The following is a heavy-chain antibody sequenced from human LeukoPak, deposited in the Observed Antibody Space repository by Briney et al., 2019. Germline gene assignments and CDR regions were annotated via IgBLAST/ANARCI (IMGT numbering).Heavy chain of an antibody. D-gene: IGHD3-22*01. V-gene: IGHV3-53*01. CDR3: ASNFESSGYYSY. CDR1: GFIVSSNY. J-gene: IGHJ4*02. CDR2: IYSGGST. Sequence: PGGSLRLSCAASGFIVSSNYMSWVRQAPGKGLEWVSIIYSGGSTYQADSVKGRFTVSRDNSKNTVYLQMSSLRAEDTAVYYCASNFESSGYYSYWGQGSLVTVS.